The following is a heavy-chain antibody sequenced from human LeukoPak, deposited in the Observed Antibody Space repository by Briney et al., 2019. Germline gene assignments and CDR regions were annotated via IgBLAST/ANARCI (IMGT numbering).Heavy chain of an antibody. Sequence: GGSLRLSCAASGFSFSSFGMSWVRQAPGKGLEWVSRISGSDGSTDYADSVKGRFTISRDNSKNTLYLQMNSLRAEDTAVYYCARDLSGVTGYTYGRGIDYWGQGTLVTVSS. D-gene: IGHD5-18*01. J-gene: IGHJ4*02. CDR1: GFSFSSFG. CDR2: ISGSDGST. V-gene: IGHV3-23*01. CDR3: ARDLSGVTGYTYGRGIDY.